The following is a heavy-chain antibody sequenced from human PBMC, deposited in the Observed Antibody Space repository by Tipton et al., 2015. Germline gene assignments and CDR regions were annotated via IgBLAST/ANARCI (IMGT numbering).Heavy chain of an antibody. CDR2: IYYRGTT. J-gene: IGHJ4*02. CDR1: NGSINSPTYY. Sequence: TLSLTCTVSNGSINSPTYYWAWIRQSPGKGLEWIGSIYYRGTTYYNPSLKSRVTISIDTSKKQFSLKVSSVTAADTAVYYCARQGWGYLFDYWGQGTLVTVSS. D-gene: IGHD5-12*01. V-gene: IGHV4-39*01. CDR3: ARQGWGYLFDY.